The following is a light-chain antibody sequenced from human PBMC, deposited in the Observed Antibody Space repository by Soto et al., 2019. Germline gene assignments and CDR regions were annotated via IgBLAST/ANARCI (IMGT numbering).Light chain of an antibody. CDR1: SLDAGGSNY. Sequence: QSALTQPASVSGSPXQSITISCTGTSLDAGGSNYVSWYQQHPGNTPKLIIYDVSDRPSGVSNRFSGSKSGNTASLTISGLQAEDEADYYCSSYTSSSTYVFGTGTKVTVL. J-gene: IGLJ1*01. V-gene: IGLV2-14*03. CDR2: DVS. CDR3: SSYTSSSTYV.